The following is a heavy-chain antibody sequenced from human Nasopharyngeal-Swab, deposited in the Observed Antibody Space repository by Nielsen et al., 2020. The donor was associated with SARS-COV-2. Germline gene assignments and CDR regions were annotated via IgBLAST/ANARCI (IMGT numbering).Heavy chain of an antibody. CDR3: ARLSGLFDY. J-gene: IGHJ4*02. D-gene: IGHD6-19*01. Sequence: PGKGLEWIGNIYNSGSTHYNPSLKSRVTISADTSKNQFSLKLSSVTAADTAVYYCARLSGLFDYWSQGTLVTVSS. V-gene: IGHV4-31*02. CDR2: IYNSGST.